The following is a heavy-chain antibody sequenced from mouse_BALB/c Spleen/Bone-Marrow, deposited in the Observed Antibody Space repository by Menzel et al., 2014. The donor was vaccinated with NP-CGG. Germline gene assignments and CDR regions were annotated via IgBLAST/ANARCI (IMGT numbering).Heavy chain of an antibody. Sequence: EVRLQQSGPELVKPGASMKISCKTSGYSFTGYTMNWVKQSHGKNLEWIGLINPYNGGTSYNQKFKGKATLTVDKSSSTAYMELFSLTSEDSAVYYCASYYSSSWYFDVWGAGTTVTVSS. CDR3: ASYYSSSWYFDV. J-gene: IGHJ1*01. V-gene: IGHV1-18*01. D-gene: IGHD1-1*01. CDR2: INPYNGGT. CDR1: GYSFTGYT.